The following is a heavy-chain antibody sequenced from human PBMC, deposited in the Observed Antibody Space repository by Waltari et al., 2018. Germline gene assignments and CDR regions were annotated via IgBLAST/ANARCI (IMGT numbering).Heavy chain of an antibody. CDR1: GASLSSYY. J-gene: IGHJ4*02. Sequence: QVQLQESGPVLVKPSETPSLTCAVSGASLSSYYWAWIRQPPGKGLEWIGYVAFSGGPTYNPSLKSRVTISLDTSRNQVSLKLTSVTGADTAVYYCARQRGVEGLYWGQGTLVTVSS. CDR2: VAFSGGP. V-gene: IGHV4-59*08. D-gene: IGHD2-8*02. CDR3: ARQRGVEGLY.